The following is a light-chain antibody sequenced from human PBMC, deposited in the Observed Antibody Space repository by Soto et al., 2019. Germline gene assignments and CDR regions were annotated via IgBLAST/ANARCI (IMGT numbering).Light chain of an antibody. V-gene: IGLV2-14*01. CDR2: EVT. Sequence: QSVLTQPASVSGSPGQSITISCTGTSSYVGRYNYVSWYQQYPGRAPKLIIYEVTNRPSGVSDRFSGSKSGNVASLTISGLQAADEADYYCGSYTSTYVRIFGTGTKVTVL. J-gene: IGLJ1*01. CDR3: GSYTSTYVRI. CDR1: SSYVGRYNY.